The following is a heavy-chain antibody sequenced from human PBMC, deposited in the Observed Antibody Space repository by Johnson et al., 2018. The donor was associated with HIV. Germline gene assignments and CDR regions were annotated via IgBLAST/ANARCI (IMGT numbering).Heavy chain of an antibody. J-gene: IGHJ3*02. V-gene: IGHV3-11*04. Sequence: VHLVESGGGLVKPGGSLRLSCAASGFTFSDYYMSWIRQAPGKGLEWVSYISSSGSTIYSADSVKGRFTISRDNAKNSVYLQMNSLRADDTAVYYCARSVALVRGAFDIWGQGTIVTVSS. D-gene: IGHD2-21*01. CDR1: GFTFSDYY. CDR3: ARSVALVRGAFDI. CDR2: ISSSGSTI.